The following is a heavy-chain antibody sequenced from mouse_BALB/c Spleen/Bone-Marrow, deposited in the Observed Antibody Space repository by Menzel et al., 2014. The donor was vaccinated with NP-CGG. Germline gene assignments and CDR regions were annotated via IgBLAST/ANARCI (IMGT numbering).Heavy chain of an antibody. V-gene: IGHV5-12*02. CDR2: ISNGGDST. Sequence: EVQGVESGGGLVQPGGSLKLSCATSGFTFSDYYMYWVRQTPEKRLEWVAYISNGGDSTYYPDTVKGRFTISRDNAKNPLYLQMSRLKSEDTAMYYCTRHDDYAYFDVWGAGTTVTVSS. J-gene: IGHJ1*01. D-gene: IGHD2-4*01. CDR3: TRHDDYAYFDV. CDR1: GFTFSDYY.